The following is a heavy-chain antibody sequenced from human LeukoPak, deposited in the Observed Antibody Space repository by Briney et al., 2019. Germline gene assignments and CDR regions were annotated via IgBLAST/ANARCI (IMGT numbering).Heavy chain of an antibody. CDR2: IYSGGST. D-gene: IGHD1-1*01. J-gene: IGHJ4*02. V-gene: IGHV3-53*01. CDR3: ARGQNVPA. CDR1: GLTLSNVW. Sequence: GGSLRLSCAVSGLTLSNVWMNWVRQAPGKGLEWVSVIYSGGSTYYADSVKGRFTISRDNSKNTLYLQMNSLRAEDTAVYYCARGQNVPAWGQGTLVTVSS.